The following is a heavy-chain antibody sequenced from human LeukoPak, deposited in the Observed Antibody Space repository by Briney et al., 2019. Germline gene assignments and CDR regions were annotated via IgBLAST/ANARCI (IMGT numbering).Heavy chain of an antibody. Sequence: GASVKVSCKASGYTFTSYYMHWVRQAPGQGLEWMGWMNPNSGNTGYAQKFQGRVTMTRNTSISTAYMELSSLRSEDTAVYYCARGLFRLTMVRGVPPASGAFDIWGQGTMVTVSS. CDR2: MNPNSGNT. V-gene: IGHV1-8*02. CDR3: ARGLFRLTMVRGVPPASGAFDI. CDR1: GYTFTSYY. J-gene: IGHJ3*02. D-gene: IGHD3-10*01.